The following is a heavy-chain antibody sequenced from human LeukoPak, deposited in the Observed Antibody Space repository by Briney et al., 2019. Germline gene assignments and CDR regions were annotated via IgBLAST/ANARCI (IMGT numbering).Heavy chain of an antibody. CDR1: GYTFTSYG. CDR3: ARVNLRWVRYFDWSGVYFDY. Sequence: ASVKVSCKASGYTFTSYGISWVRQAPGQGLEWMGWINPNSGGTNYAQKFQGRVTMTRDTSIGTAYMELSRLRSDDTAVYYCARVNLRWVRYFDWSGVYFDYWGQGTLVTVSS. CDR2: INPNSGGT. V-gene: IGHV1-2*02. D-gene: IGHD3-9*01. J-gene: IGHJ4*02.